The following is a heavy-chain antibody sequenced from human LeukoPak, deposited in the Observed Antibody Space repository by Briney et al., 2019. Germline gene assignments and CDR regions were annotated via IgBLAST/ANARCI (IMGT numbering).Heavy chain of an antibody. CDR2: ISSSSSAI. Sequence: GGSLTLSCAASGFTFSNYDMHWVRQAPGKGLEWVSYISSSSSAIYYADSVKGRFTISRDNAKNSLYLQMNSLRDEDTAVYYCAREGYSSGWYYFDYWGQGTLVNVSS. J-gene: IGHJ4*02. V-gene: IGHV3-48*02. CDR1: GFTFSNYD. CDR3: AREGYSSGWYYFDY. D-gene: IGHD6-19*01.